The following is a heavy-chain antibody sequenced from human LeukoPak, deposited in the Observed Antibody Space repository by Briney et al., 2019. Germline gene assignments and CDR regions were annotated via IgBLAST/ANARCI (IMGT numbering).Heavy chain of an antibody. Sequence: GASVKVSCKASGYTFTSYGISWVRQAPGQGLEWMGWISAYNGNTNYAQKLQGRVTMTTDTSTSTAYMELRSLRSDDTAVYYCARVAGTTSLNWFDPWGQGTLVTVSS. CDR2: ISAYNGNT. V-gene: IGHV1-18*01. J-gene: IGHJ5*02. CDR1: GYTFTSYG. CDR3: ARVAGTTSLNWFDP. D-gene: IGHD1-7*01.